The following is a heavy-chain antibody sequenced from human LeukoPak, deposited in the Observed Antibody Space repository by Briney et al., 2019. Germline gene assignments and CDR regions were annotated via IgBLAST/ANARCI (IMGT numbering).Heavy chain of an antibody. CDR2: ISGSGVT. V-gene: IGHV3-23*01. CDR3: AKKLTYYDEDYFDY. J-gene: IGHJ4*02. D-gene: IGHD3-22*01. CDR1: GFPLITSA. Sequence: PGGSLRLSCAASGFPLITSAINWVRQAPGKGLEWVSCISGSGVTYYPESVKGRFTISRDNSKNTLYLQMNSLRAEDTAVYYCAKKLTYYDEDYFDYWGQGTLVTVSS.